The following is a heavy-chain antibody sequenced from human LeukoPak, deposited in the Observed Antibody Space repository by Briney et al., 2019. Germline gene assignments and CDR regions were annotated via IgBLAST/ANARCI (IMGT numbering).Heavy chain of an antibody. CDR3: ARGGSGWYY. D-gene: IGHD6-19*01. CDR2: IYYSGST. J-gene: IGHJ4*02. V-gene: IGHV4-61*05. Sequence: SETLSLTCTVSGGSISSSSYYWGWIRQPPGKGLEWIGYIYYSGSTNYNPSLKSRVTISVDTSKNQFSLKLSSVTAADTAVYYCARGGSGWYYWGQGTLVTVSS. CDR1: GGSISSSSYY.